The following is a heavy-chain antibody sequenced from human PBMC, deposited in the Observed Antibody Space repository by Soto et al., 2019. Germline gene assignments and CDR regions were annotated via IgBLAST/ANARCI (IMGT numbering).Heavy chain of an antibody. J-gene: IGHJ6*02. Sequence: GGSLRLSCAASGFTFSSYSMNWVRQAPGKGLEWVSYISSSSSTIYYADSVKGRFTISRDNAKNSLYLQMNSLRDEDTAVYYCARDYYDSSGYYYSPLGMDVWGQGTTVTVS. V-gene: IGHV3-48*02. CDR3: ARDYYDSSGYYYSPLGMDV. D-gene: IGHD3-22*01. CDR1: GFTFSSYS. CDR2: ISSSSSTI.